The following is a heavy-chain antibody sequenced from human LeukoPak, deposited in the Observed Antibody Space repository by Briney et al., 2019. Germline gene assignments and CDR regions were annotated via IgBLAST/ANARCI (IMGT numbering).Heavy chain of an antibody. CDR3: ARLDGSSWYGFDH. D-gene: IGHD6-13*01. CDR2: IYYSGST. V-gene: IGHV4-39*07. CDR1: GGSISSSSYY. Sequence: ASETLSLTCTVSGGSISSSSYYWGWIRQPPGKGLEWIGSIYYSGSTYYNPSLKSRVTMSVDTSKNQFSLKLTSVTAADTAVYYCARLDGSSWYGFDHWGQGTLVTVSS. J-gene: IGHJ4*02.